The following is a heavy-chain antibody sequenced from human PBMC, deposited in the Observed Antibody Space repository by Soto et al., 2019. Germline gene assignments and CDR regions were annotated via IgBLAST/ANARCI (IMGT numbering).Heavy chain of an antibody. CDR2: IDGAGGSL. J-gene: IGHJ4*02. CDR1: GFIFNDYA. CDR3: AMSTGSFHADFDF. V-gene: IGHV3-9*01. Sequence: QLVESGGGLVQPGRSLRLACRNSGFIFNDYAMHWVRQAPGKGLEWVAGIDGAGGSLDYVDSVKGRFTISRDNAENSLFLQMDSLRAEDTAVYYCAMSTGSFHADFDFWGQGTQVTVSS. D-gene: IGHD1-26*01.